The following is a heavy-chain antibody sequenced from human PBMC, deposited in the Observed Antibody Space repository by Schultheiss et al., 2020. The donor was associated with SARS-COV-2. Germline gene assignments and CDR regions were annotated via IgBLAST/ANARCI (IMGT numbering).Heavy chain of an antibody. CDR2: LYSTGNT. J-gene: IGHJ5*02. V-gene: IGHV4-59*12. CDR1: GGSISSYY. Sequence: SETLSLTCTVSGGSISSYYWSWIRQSPGNGLEWIGYLYSTGNTNYNPALKSRGTISVDTSKNHFSLKLSSVTAADTAVYYCARGTGNNWFDPWGQGTLVTVSS. CDR3: ARGTGNNWFDP.